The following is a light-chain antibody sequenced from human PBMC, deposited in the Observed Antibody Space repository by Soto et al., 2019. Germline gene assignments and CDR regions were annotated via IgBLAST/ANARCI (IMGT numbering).Light chain of an antibody. V-gene: IGKV3-20*01. CDR2: GAS. J-gene: IGKJ1*01. CDR1: QSVGSNY. CDR3: QQYGNSPWA. Sequence: EIVLTQSPGTLSFSPGERATLSCRASQSVGSNYLAWYQQKPGQAPRLLIYGASSRATGIPDRFSGSGSGTDFTLTISRLEPEDFAVYYCQQYGNSPWAFGQGTKVDIK.